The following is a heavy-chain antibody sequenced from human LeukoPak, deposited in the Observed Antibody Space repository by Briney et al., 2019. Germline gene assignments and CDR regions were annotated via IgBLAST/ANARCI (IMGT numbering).Heavy chain of an antibody. J-gene: IGHJ6*02. CDR3: ARAFTMVRGVTRHYYGMDV. D-gene: IGHD3-10*01. CDR2: ISAYNGNT. Sequence: ASVKVSCEASGYTFTSYGISWVRQAPGQGLEWMGWISAYNGNTNYAQKLQGRVTMTTDTSTSTAYMELRSLRSDDTAVYYCARAFTMVRGVTRHYYGMDVWGQGTTVTVSS. V-gene: IGHV1-18*01. CDR1: GYTFTSYG.